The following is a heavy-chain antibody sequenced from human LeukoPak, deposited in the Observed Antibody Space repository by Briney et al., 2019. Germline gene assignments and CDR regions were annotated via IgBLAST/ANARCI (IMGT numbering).Heavy chain of an antibody. Sequence: SETLSLTCTVSGGSISGSHYYWGWIRQSPGKGLEWIGSVYYTGSTYYNPSLKSRITVSVDTSKNQLSLKLGSVTAADTAVYYCARRNGLFDPWGQGTLVTVSS. J-gene: IGHJ5*02. D-gene: IGHD2-8*01. CDR3: ARRNGLFDP. CDR1: GGSISGSHYY. V-gene: IGHV4-39*01. CDR2: VYYTGST.